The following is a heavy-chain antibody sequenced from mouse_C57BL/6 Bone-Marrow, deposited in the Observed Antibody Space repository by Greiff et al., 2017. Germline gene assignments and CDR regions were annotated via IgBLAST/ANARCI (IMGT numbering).Heavy chain of an antibody. J-gene: IGHJ2*01. CDR1: GYTFTDHT. CDR2: IYPRDGST. CDR3: ARNYGYDGEVYYFDY. Sequence: QVQLQQSDAELVKPGASVKISCKVSGYTFTDHTIHWMKQRPEQGLEWIGYIYPRDGSTKYNEKFKGKATLTADKSSSTAYMQLNSLTSEDSAVYFCARNYGYDGEVYYFDYWGQGTTLTVSS. D-gene: IGHD2-2*01. V-gene: IGHV1-78*01.